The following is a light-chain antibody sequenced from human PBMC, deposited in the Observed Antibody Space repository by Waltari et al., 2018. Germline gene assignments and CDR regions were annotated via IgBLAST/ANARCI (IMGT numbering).Light chain of an antibody. V-gene: IGLV2-14*03. Sequence: QSALTQPASVSGSPGQSITITCTGTSSDVGAFNFVSWYQEHPGKAPKLLIYDVVNRPSGVSNGFSGSKSGNTASLTISGLQAEDEADYYCTSYTTGSTLVVFGGGTKLTVL. CDR2: DVV. CDR1: SSDVGAFNF. CDR3: TSYTTGSTLVV. J-gene: IGLJ3*02.